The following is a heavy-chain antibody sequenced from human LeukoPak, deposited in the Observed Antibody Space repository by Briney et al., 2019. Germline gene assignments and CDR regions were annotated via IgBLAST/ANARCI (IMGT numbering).Heavy chain of an antibody. CDR2: IWSDGSNQ. J-gene: IGHJ4*02. CDR1: GFSFSTYA. V-gene: IGHV3-33*01. CDR3: ARAGNYRFDY. Sequence: GMSLRLSCAASGFSFSTYAMHWVRQAPGKGLDWVAMIWSDGSNQYYADSVKGRFIISRDNAKNTLYLQMNSLRAEDTAVCYCARAGNYRFDYWGQGTLVTVSS. D-gene: IGHD1-7*01.